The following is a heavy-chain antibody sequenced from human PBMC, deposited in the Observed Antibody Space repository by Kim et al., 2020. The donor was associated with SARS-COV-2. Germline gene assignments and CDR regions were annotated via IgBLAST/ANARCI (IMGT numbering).Heavy chain of an antibody. J-gene: IGHJ4*02. V-gene: IGHV3-23*01. Sequence: YADSVQGRFTISRDNAKNALNLEMNSLRAEDTALYYCARVTTITAPFYDHWGRGTLVTVSS. D-gene: IGHD4-4*01. CDR3: ARVTTITAPFYDH.